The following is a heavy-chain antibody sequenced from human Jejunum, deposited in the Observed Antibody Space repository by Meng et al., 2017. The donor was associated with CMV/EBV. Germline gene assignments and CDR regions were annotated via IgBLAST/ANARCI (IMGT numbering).Heavy chain of an antibody. CDR3: AKDVDH. V-gene: IGHV3-30*02. CDR2: IEYDGSDK. CDR1: GFTFSRDG. J-gene: IGHJ4*02. Sequence: GEVGEVGGCVIQLGGSLRLSFAASGFTFSRDGMHWVRQAPGRGPEWVAFIEYDGSDKYYADSMKGRFTISRDNSKNTMYLQMTSLKAEDTALYYCAKDVDHWGQGTLVTVSS.